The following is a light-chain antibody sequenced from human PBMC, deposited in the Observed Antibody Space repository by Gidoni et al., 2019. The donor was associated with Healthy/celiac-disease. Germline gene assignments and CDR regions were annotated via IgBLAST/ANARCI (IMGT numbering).Light chain of an antibody. J-gene: IGKJ5*01. V-gene: IGKV1-27*01. CDR2: AAS. Sequence: DIKMTQSPSSLSASVGDRVTITCRASQGIRNYLAWYQQKPGKVPKLLIYAASTLQSGVPSRFSGSGSGTDFTLTISSLQPEDVATYYCQKYNSAPSITFGQGTRLEIQ. CDR3: QKYNSAPSIT. CDR1: QGIRNY.